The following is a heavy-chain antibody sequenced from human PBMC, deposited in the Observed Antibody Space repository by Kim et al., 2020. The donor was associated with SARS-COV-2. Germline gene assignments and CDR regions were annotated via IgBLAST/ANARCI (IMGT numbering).Heavy chain of an antibody. V-gene: IGHV1-46*01. CDR2: INPSGGST. D-gene: IGHD5-12*01. J-gene: IGHJ2*01. CDR1: GYTFTSYY. Sequence: ASVKVSCKASGYTFTSYYMHWVRQAPGQGLEWMGIINPSGGSTSYAQKFQGRVTMTRDTSTSTVYMELSSLRSEDTAVYYCARGGYSGYDQRWYFDLWGRGTLVTVSS. CDR3: ARGGYSGYDQRWYFDL.